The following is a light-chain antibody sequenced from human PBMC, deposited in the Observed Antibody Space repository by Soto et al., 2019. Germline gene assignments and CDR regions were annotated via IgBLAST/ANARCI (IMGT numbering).Light chain of an antibody. Sequence: QAVVTQPPSVSGAPGQRVTISCTGSSSDIGAGYDVHWYQQLPGTAPKLLIYDNTNRPSGVPDRFSGSKSGTSASLAITGLQAEDEADYYCQSYDSSLSGYVFGPGTKVTVL. CDR3: QSYDSSLSGYV. CDR1: SSDIGAGYD. J-gene: IGLJ1*01. CDR2: DNT. V-gene: IGLV1-40*01.